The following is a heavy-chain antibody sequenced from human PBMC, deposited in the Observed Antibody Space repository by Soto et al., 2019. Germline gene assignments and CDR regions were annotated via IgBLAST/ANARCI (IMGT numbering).Heavy chain of an antibody. CDR2: IHPYNGHT. Sequence: QVQLVQSGAEVKKPGASVKVYCKASGYTFTDYGISWVRQAPGQGLEWMGWIHPYNGHTNYAQKVQGRVTMTTDTSTSTAYMELRSLRPDDTAVYYCARDAQYSSRWHPIDFWGQGTLVTVSS. CDR3: ARDAQYSSRWHPIDF. J-gene: IGHJ4*02. V-gene: IGHV1-18*01. CDR1: GYTFTDYG. D-gene: IGHD6-13*01.